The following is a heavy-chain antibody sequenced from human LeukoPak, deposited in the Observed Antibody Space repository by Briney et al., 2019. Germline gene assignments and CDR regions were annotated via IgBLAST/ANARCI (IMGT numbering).Heavy chain of an antibody. CDR3: ARVVRMYYYDSSDSPHYFDY. V-gene: IGHV4-59*01. CDR1: GGSISTYY. CDR2: IYYSGST. J-gene: IGHJ4*02. D-gene: IGHD3-22*01. Sequence: SETLSLTCTVSGGSISTYYVSWIRQPPGKGLEWIGYIYYSGSTNYNPSLKSRVSISVDTSKNQFSLKVGPVTAADTAVYYCARVVRMYYYDSSDSPHYFDYRGQGTLVTVPS.